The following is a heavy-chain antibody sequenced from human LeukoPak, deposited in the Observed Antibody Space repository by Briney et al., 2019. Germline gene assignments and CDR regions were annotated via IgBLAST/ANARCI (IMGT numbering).Heavy chain of an antibody. CDR1: GFPFSSYG. CDR2: ISYDGANK. CDR3: ASHGEL. J-gene: IGHJ4*02. Sequence: PGGSLRLSCAASGFPFSSYGMHWVRQAPGKGLEWVSFISYDGANKYYADSVKGRFTISRDNFKNTLYLQMNNLRAEDTAVFYCASHGELWGQGTPVTVSS. V-gene: IGHV3-33*05. D-gene: IGHD1-26*01.